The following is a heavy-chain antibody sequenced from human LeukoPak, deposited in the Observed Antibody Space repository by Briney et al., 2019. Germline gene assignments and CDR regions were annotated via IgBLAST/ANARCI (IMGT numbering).Heavy chain of an antibody. Sequence: SVKVSCKASGGTFSSYAISWVRQAPGQGLEWMGGIIPIFGTANYAQKFQGRVTITADESTSTAYMELSSLRSEDTAVYYCARAGYCSSTSCYSHYYYMDVWGKGTTVTISS. CDR2: IIPIFGTA. V-gene: IGHV1-69*13. D-gene: IGHD2-2*01. CDR3: ARAGYCSSTSCYSHYYYMDV. CDR1: GGTFSSYA. J-gene: IGHJ6*03.